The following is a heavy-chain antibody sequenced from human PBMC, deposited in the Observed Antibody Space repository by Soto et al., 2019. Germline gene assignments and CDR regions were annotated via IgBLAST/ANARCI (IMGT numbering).Heavy chain of an antibody. J-gene: IGHJ6*02. D-gene: IGHD3-22*01. V-gene: IGHV4-34*01. CDR1: GGSFSGYY. Sequence: SETLSLTCAVYGGSFSGYYWSWIRQPPGKGLEWIGEINHSGNTNYNPSLKSRVTISVDTSKNQFSLKLSSVTAADTAVYYCARHNYDASGYYYYYYGMDVWGQGTTVTVSS. CDR3: ARHNYDASGYYYYYYGMDV. CDR2: INHSGNT.